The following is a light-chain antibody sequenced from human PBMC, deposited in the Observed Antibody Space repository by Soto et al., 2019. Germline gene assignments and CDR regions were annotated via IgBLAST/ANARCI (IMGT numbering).Light chain of an antibody. CDR2: YNN. Sequence: QSVLTQPPSVSGAPGQRVTISCTGSSSNIGAGYDVHWYQQLPGTAPKLLIYYNNNRPSGVPDRFSGSKSGTSASLAITGLQAEDEADYYCQSYDSSLSGVVFGGGTKLTVL. J-gene: IGLJ2*01. CDR3: QSYDSSLSGVV. CDR1: SSNIGAGYD. V-gene: IGLV1-40*01.